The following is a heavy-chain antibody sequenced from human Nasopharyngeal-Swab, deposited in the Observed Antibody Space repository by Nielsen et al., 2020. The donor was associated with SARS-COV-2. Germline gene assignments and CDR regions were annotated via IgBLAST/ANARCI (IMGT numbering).Heavy chain of an antibody. V-gene: IGHV3-7*03. J-gene: IGHJ5*02. CDR1: GFTFISYW. CDR2: TKEDGTVT. CDR3: AREGRDGAVSS. D-gene: IGHD5-24*01. Sequence: GGSLRLSCAASGFTFISYWLSWVRQAPGRGLEWLAHTKEDGTVTHYVDSVWGRFTVSRDNAKNSLFLQMNSLRAEDTAVYFCAREGRDGAVSSWGQGTLVTVSS.